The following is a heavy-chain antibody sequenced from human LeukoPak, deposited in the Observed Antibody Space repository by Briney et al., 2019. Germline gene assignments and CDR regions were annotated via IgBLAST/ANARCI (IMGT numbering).Heavy chain of an antibody. Sequence: ASVTVSCKASGYTFTSYGISWVRQAPGQGLDWMGWISAYNGNKVYAQELQGRVTMTTDTSTSTAYMELRSLRSDDTAVYYCARDRWSSSSSEGTLDIWGQGTMVTVSS. V-gene: IGHV1-18*01. CDR1: GYTFTSYG. CDR3: ARDRWSSSSSEGTLDI. CDR2: ISAYNGNK. D-gene: IGHD6-6*01. J-gene: IGHJ3*02.